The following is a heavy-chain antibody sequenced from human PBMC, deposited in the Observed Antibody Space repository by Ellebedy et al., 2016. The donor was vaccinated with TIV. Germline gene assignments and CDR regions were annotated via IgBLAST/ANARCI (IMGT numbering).Heavy chain of an antibody. J-gene: IGHJ4*02. V-gene: IGHV1-18*01. CDR1: GYTFSNYD. CDR2: IFNGNT. CDR3: ARNGGGLGY. D-gene: IGHD3-16*01. Sequence: AASVKVSCKGSGYTFSNYDIAWVRQSPGQGLEWMGWIFNGNTYYAQKFQGRVTMTTDTSTNTAYMELRSLRSDDTAMYFCARNGGGLGYWGQGTLFTVSS.